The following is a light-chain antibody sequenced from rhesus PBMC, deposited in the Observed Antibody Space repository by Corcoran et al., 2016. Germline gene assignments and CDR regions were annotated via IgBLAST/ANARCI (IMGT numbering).Light chain of an antibody. CDR3: LQHNSYPLT. V-gene: IGKV1-28*01. CDR1: QGISSY. CDR2: AAF. J-gene: IGKJ4*01. Sequence: DIQMTQSPSSLSASVGDTVTITCRASQGISSYLNWFQQKQGKAPKLLIYAAFSLESGVPSRFIGSGSVTEFTLTISSLQPEDFAAYYCLQHNSYPLTCGGGTKVEIK.